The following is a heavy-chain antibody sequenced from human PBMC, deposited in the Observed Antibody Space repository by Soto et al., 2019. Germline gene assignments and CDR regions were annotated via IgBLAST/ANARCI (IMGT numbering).Heavy chain of an antibody. J-gene: IGHJ5*02. CDR3: ARDRVDCSGGNCWRSVEDT. CDR2: IDPSGGGT. Sequence: QAQLVQSGAEVKKPGASVKVSCKASGYTFTIYYMHWVRQAPGQGLEWMGIIDPSGGGTSYGQKFQGRLTMTRDTSTSTVYMELSSLRSEDTAVYYCARDRVDCSGGNCWRSVEDTWGQGTLVTVSS. D-gene: IGHD2-15*01. V-gene: IGHV1-46*01. CDR1: GYTFTIYY.